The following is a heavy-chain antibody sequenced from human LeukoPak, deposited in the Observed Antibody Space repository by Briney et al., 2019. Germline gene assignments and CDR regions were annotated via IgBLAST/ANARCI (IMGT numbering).Heavy chain of an antibody. V-gene: IGHV3-43*01. CDR1: GFTFDEYT. CDR2: ISWGGCST. CDR3: AKEHYYGSGSYSRWVYFDY. D-gene: IGHD3-10*01. J-gene: IGHJ4*02. Sequence: GGSLRLSCAASGFTFDEYTMHWVRRAPGKGLEWVWLISWGGCSTYYADSVKSRFTITRYNSKNSLYHQMNSLRTEDTALYFDAKEHYYGSGSYSRWVYFDYWGQGTLVTVSS.